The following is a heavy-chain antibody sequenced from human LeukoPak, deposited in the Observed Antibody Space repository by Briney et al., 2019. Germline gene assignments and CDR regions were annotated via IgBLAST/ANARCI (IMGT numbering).Heavy chain of an antibody. CDR3: TTEALRYCSSTSCLNYFDY. D-gene: IGHD2-2*01. CDR1: GFTVSSNY. CDR2: IYSGGST. J-gene: IGHJ4*02. Sequence: GGSLRLSCAASGFTVSSNYMSWVRQAPGKGLEWVSVIYSGGSTYCADSVKGRFTISRDNSKNTLYLQMNSLRAEDTAVYYCTTEALRYCSSTSCLNYFDYWGQGTLVTVSS. V-gene: IGHV3-53*05.